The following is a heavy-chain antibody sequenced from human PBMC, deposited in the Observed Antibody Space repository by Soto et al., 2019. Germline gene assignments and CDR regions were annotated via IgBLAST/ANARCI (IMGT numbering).Heavy chain of an antibody. J-gene: IGHJ5*02. CDR3: AIGNPDWFDP. V-gene: IGHV4-38-2*01. Sequence: SETLSLTCAVSGYSISSGLYWGWIRQPPGKGLEWIGTIYRGGITYYNPSLKSRVTISIDTSKNHFSLRLSSVTATDTAVYFCAIGNPDWFDPWGQGTLITVSS. CDR2: IYRGGIT. D-gene: IGHD1-1*01. CDR1: GYSISSGLY.